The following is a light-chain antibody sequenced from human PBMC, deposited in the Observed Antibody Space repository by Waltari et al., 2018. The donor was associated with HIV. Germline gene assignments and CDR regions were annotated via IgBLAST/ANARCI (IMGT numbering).Light chain of an antibody. CDR2: DVS. CDR1: SSDVGGYNY. V-gene: IGLV2-14*03. J-gene: IGLJ2*01. Sequence: QSALTQPASVSGSPGQSITISCTGTSSDVGGYNYVSWYQQHPGQAPKPMIYDVSNRPSGVSNRFSGSKSGNTASLTISGLQAEDEADYYCSSYTSSSTLFGGGTKLTVL. CDR3: SSYTSSSTL.